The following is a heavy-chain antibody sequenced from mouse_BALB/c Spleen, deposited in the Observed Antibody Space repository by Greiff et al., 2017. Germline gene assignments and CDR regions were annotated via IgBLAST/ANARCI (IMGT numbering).Heavy chain of an antibody. CDR3: TRLDYDEGFWYFDV. J-gene: IGHJ1*01. CDR2: IRLKSNNYAT. D-gene: IGHD2-4*01. Sequence: EVQLVESGGGLVQPGGSMKLSCVASGFTFSNYWMNWVRQSPEKGLEWVAEIRLKSNNYATHYAESVKGRFTISRDDSKSSVYLQMNNLRAEDTGIYYCTRLDYDEGFWYFDVWGAGTTVTVSS. CDR1: GFTFSNYW. V-gene: IGHV6-6*02.